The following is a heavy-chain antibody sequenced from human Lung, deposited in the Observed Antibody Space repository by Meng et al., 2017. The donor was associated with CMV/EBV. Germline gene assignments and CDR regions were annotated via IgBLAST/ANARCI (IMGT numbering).Heavy chain of an antibody. CDR3: ASLGYCSSTSCPFYYYYGMDV. V-gene: IGHV1-69*10. CDR2: IIPILGIA. Sequence: SXXVSXKASGGTFSSYAISWVRQAPGQGLEWMGGIIPILGIANYAQKFQGRVTITADKSTSTAYMELSSLRSEDTAVYYCASLGYCSSTSCPFYYYYGMDVWGQGTXVTGSS. J-gene: IGHJ6*02. D-gene: IGHD2-2*01. CDR1: GGTFSSYA.